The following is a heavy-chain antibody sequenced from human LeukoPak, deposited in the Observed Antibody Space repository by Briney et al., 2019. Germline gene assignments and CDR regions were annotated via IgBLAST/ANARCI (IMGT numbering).Heavy chain of an antibody. CDR2: IYYSGST. CDR3: ARQADGYGS. Sequence: SEALSLTCTVSDGSISSGDYYWSWVRQPPGKGLEWIGSIYYSGSTYYNPSLRSRVTISVDTSKNQFSLKLSSVTAADTAVYYCARQADGYGSWGQGTLVTVSS. J-gene: IGHJ4*02. CDR1: DGSISSGDYY. V-gene: IGHV4-39*07. D-gene: IGHD3-10*01.